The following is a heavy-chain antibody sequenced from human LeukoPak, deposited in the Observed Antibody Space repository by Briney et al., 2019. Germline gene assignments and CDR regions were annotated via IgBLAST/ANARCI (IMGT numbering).Heavy chain of an antibody. Sequence: GGSLRLSCAASGFTVSSNYMSWVRQAPRKGLEWVSVIYSGGSTYYADSVKGRFTISRDNSKNTLYLQMNSLRAEDTAVYYCARKGGYYYYGMDVWGKGTTVTVSS. CDR1: GFTVSSNY. CDR3: ARKGGYYYYGMDV. J-gene: IGHJ6*04. V-gene: IGHV3-53*01. D-gene: IGHD2-15*01. CDR2: IYSGGST.